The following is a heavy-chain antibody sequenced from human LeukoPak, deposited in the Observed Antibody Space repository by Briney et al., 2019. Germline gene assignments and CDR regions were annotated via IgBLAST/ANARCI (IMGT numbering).Heavy chain of an antibody. V-gene: IGHV3-21*01. D-gene: IGHD2-8*02. CDR2: ISPSGNSK. Sequence: AGGSLRLSCATSTFTFSSYTMNWVRQAPGKGLEWVSSISPSGNSKYHADSVKGRFTISRDNAENSLYMQMNSLRAEDTGVYYCVRDFLGESGAVGYWGQGTLVTVSS. CDR3: VRDFLGESGAVGY. J-gene: IGHJ4*02. CDR1: TFTFSSYT.